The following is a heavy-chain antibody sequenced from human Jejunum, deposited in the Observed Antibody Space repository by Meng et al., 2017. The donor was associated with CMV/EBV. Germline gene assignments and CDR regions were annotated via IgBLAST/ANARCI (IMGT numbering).Heavy chain of an antibody. Sequence: GYSFTSYGISWGRLFPGQGLEWMAWISGYNGKTNIARTLQDRVIVTADTTTTTAYMELRSLRSDDTAVYYCARDGPDYGEYINFDYWGQGTQVTVSS. CDR1: GYSFTSYG. V-gene: IGHV1-18*01. CDR2: ISGYNGKT. J-gene: IGHJ4*02. CDR3: ARDGPDYGEYINFDY. D-gene: IGHD4-17*01.